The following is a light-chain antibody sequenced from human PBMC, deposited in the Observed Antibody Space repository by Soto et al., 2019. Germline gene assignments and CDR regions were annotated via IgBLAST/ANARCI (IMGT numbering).Light chain of an antibody. Sequence: EIVLTQSPGTLSLSPGDRAVLSCRANQQFSINYLAWYQQKPGQAPRLLIYGASGRATGVPDRFGVSASGTDFSLTISRLEPEDFAVYFCQHYGSSQITFGQGTRLDIK. CDR1: QQFSINY. V-gene: IGKV3-20*01. CDR2: GAS. J-gene: IGKJ5*01. CDR3: QHYGSSQIT.